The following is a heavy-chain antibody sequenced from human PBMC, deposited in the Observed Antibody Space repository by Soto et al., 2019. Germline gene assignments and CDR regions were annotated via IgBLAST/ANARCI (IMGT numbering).Heavy chain of an antibody. V-gene: IGHV3-9*01. CDR3: AKDRGMVLSFYFDY. D-gene: IGHD6-13*01. J-gene: IGHJ4*02. CDR2: ISWNIGSI. Sequence: EVQLLESGGGLVQPGRSLRLSCAASGFTFDDYAMHWVRQAPGKGLEWVSGISWNIGSIGYADSVKGRFTISRDNAKNSLYLQMNSLRAEDTALYYCAKDRGMVLSFYFDYWGQGTLVTVSS. CDR1: GFTFDDYA.